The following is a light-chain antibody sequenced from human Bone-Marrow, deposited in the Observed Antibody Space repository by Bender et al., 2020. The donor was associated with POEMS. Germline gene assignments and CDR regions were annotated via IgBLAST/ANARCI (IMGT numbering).Light chain of an antibody. CDR3: HSGDSRGDHRHV. CDR2: DKN. V-gene: IGLV3-19*01. Sequence: SSELTQDPAVSVALGQTVSITCQGDSLRSYYASWYQQKPGQAPVLVIYDKNNRPSGIPDRFSGATSGSTASLTITGAQAEDEADYYWHSGDSRGDHRHVFGTGTRVTVL. J-gene: IGLJ1*01. CDR1: SLRSYY.